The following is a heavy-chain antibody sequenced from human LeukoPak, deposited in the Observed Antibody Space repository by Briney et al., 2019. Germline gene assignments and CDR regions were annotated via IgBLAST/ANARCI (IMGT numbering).Heavy chain of an antibody. V-gene: IGHV4-39*07. J-gene: IGHJ1*01. CDR1: GGSISSGGYY. CDR3: ATASSGYPAEYFQH. D-gene: IGHD5-12*01. Sequence: PSETLSLTCTVSGGSISSGGYYWSWIRQPPGKGLEWIGSIYYSGSTYYNPSLKSRVTISVDTSKNQFSLKLRSVTAADTAIYYCATASSGYPAEYFQHWGQGTLVTVSS. CDR2: IYYSGST.